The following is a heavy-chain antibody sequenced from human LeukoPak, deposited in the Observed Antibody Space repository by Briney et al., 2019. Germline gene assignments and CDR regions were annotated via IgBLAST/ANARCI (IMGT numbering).Heavy chain of an antibody. CDR2: IIPVLPVA. V-gene: IGHV1-69*04. Sequence: SSVKVSCKASGGTFSSYAISWVRQAPGQGLEWMGRIIPVLPVANYAQNFHDRVTITADKSTSTAYMGLSSLRSEDTAVYYCARDSAPYSYDSSGYYVYAFDMWGQGTMVTVSS. CDR3: ARDSAPYSYDSSGYYVYAFDM. J-gene: IGHJ3*02. CDR1: GGTFSSYA. D-gene: IGHD3-22*01.